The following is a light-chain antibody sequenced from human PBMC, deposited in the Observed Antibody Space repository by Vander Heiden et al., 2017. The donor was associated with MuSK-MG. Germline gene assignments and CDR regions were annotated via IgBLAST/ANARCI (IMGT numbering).Light chain of an antibody. CDR1: SSNIAAGYD. V-gene: IGLV1-40*01. CDR2: GNG. CDR3: QSYDRSLSNFWV. J-gene: IGLJ3*02. Sequence: SVLTQPPSVSRPPGQSVTISFTGSSSNIAAGYDVHWYQQHPGTAPKLLIFGNGNRPSGVPDRFSVSKSGTSASLAITGLQAEDEADYYCQSYDRSLSNFWVFGGGTKLTVL.